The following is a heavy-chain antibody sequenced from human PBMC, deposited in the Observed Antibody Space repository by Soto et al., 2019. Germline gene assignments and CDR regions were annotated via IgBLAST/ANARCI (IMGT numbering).Heavy chain of an antibody. CDR3: ARVLSGIDY. D-gene: IGHD3-9*01. CDR1: GFIVSSNH. Sequence: LRLSCAASGFIVSSNHMIWVRQAPGKGLEWVSLIYSNGGTYYADSVKGRFIISRDNSKNTLHLQMNSLRVEDTAVYYCARVLSGIDYWGQGTLVTVSS. J-gene: IGHJ4*02. V-gene: IGHV3-53*01. CDR2: IYSNGGT.